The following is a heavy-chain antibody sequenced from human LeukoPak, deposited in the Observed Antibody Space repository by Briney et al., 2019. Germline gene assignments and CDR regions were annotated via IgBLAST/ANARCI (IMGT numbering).Heavy chain of an antibody. CDR3: ARLGDFDY. CDR1: GGSISSYY. Sequence: SETLSLTCTVSGGSISSYYWSWIRQPPGKGLEWIGYIYYSGSTNYNPSLKSRVTISVDTSKNQFSLKLSSVTAADAAVYYCARLGDFDYWGQGTLVTVSS. J-gene: IGHJ4*02. V-gene: IGHV4-59*08. CDR2: IYYSGST. D-gene: IGHD3-16*01.